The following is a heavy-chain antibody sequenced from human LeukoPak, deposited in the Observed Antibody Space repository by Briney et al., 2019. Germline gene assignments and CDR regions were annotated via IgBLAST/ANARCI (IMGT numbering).Heavy chain of an antibody. V-gene: IGHV4-34*01. CDR3: ARGRDRSKAGDL. Sequence: SETLSLTCAVHGGSCDDYYCSWIRQPLGKGLGWIGEIHPHGIFYYNSSLTSRVTISIDTSKSQFSLRLTSVTAAGTAFYYCARGRDRSKAGDLWGQGSLVIVSS. D-gene: IGHD5-24*01. CDR2: IHPHGIF. J-gene: IGHJ5*02. CDR1: GGSCDDYY.